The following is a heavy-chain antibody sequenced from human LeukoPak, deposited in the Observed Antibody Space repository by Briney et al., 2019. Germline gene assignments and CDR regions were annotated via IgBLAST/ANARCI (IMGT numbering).Heavy chain of an antibody. V-gene: IGHV3-21*01. CDR2: ISSSSSYI. Sequence: PGGSLRHSCAASGFTFSSYSMNWVRQAPGKGLEWVSSISSSSSYIYYADSVKGRFTISRDNSKNTLYLQMNSLRAEDTAVYYCAKDQGAVPWELPDYWGQGTLVTVSS. CDR1: GFTFSSYS. J-gene: IGHJ4*02. D-gene: IGHD1-26*01. CDR3: AKDQGAVPWELPDY.